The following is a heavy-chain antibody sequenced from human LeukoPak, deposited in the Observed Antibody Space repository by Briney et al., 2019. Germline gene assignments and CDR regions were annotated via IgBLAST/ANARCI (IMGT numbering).Heavy chain of an antibody. D-gene: IGHD3-22*01. CDR1: GGSISSSSYY. Sequence: SETLSLTCTVSGGSISSSSYYWGWIRQPPGKGLEWIGSIYYSGSTYYNPSLKSRVTISVDTSKNQFSLRLSSGTAADTAVYYCARHTYDSSGYYYGSYYWGQGTLVTVSS. CDR3: ARHTYDSSGYYYGSYY. V-gene: IGHV4-39*01. CDR2: IYYSGST. J-gene: IGHJ4*02.